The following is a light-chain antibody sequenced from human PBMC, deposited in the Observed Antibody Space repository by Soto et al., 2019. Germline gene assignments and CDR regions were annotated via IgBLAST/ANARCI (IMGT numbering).Light chain of an antibody. J-gene: IGKJ1*01. CDR2: AAS. V-gene: IGKV1-27*01. CDR3: QNYNSDPRT. CDR1: QAINNY. Sequence: DIQITQSPSSLSASVGDRVTITCRASQAINNYLAWYQQRPGKVPKLLIYAASTLQSGVPSRFRGSRSGTDFTLTISRLQPEDFETYYCQNYNSDPRTFGQGTKVDIK.